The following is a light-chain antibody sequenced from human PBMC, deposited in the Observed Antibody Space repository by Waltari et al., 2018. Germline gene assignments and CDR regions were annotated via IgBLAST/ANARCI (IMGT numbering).Light chain of an antibody. Sequence: QSALTQPASVSGSPGQSITISCPGPSSDVGSYKLVSWYQQHPGKAPKLMIYEASKRPSVVSNRFSGSKSGNTASLTISGLQAEDEADYYCCSYAGSSTWVFGGGTKLTVL. CDR1: SSDVGSYKL. CDR3: CSYAGSSTWV. CDR2: EAS. J-gene: IGLJ3*02. V-gene: IGLV2-23*01.